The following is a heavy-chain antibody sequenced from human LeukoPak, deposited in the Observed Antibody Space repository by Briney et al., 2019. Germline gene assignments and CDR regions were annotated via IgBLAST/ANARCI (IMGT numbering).Heavy chain of an antibody. CDR2: IYYSGST. CDR3: AREYSSSWYDVYYYYMDV. D-gene: IGHD6-13*01. CDR1: GGSISSSSYY. V-gene: IGHV4-39*07. Sequence: SGTLSLTCAVSGGSISSSSYYWGWIRQPPGKGLEWIGSIYYSGSTYYNPSLKSRVTISVDTSKNQFSLKLSSVTAADTAVYYCAREYSSSWYDVYYYYMDVWGKGTTVTVSS. J-gene: IGHJ6*03.